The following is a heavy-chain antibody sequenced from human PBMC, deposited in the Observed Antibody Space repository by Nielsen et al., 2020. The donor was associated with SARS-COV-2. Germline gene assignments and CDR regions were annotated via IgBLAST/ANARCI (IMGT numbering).Heavy chain of an antibody. J-gene: IGHJ6*03. CDR1: GTTSTNYH. CDR2: IHAGNGNT. CDR3: ARPITNNYYYYYMDV. Sequence: ASVKVSCKASGTTSTNYHIHWVRQTPGQRFEWMGRIHAGNGNTKYSQKFQGRVTMTTDTSTSTAYMELRSLRSDDTAVYYCARPITNNYYYYYMDVWGKGTTVTVS. V-gene: IGHV1-3*01.